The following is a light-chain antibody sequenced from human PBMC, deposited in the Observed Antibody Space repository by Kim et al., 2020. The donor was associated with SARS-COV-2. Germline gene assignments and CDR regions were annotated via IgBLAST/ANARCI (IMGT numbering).Light chain of an antibody. CDR2: GAP. CDR3: QQYNKWPPWT. V-gene: IGKV3-15*01. CDR1: KSVSSN. Sequence: SPGKRATLPGRAGKSVSSNIAWDQQKPGQAPRLLIHGAPTRAIGIPDRFSGSGAGTEFTLIISSLQSEDFALYYCQQYNKWPPWTFSQGTKVDIK. J-gene: IGKJ1*01.